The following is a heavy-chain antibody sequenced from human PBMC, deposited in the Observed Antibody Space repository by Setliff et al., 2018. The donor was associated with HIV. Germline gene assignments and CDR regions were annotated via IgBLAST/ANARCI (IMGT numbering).Heavy chain of an antibody. CDR2: IHNSGNT. CDR1: GDSMSTYY. CDR3: ARGYSSAFFHEFFDY. J-gene: IGHJ4*02. D-gene: IGHD6-25*01. V-gene: IGHV4-4*07. Sequence: SETLSLTCSLSGDSMSTYYWSWIRQTAGKGLEWIGRIHNSGNTNYNPSFMSRVSMSVDTSKSQFSLKLRSVTAADTSVYFCARGYSSAFFHEFFDYWGQGTLVTVSS.